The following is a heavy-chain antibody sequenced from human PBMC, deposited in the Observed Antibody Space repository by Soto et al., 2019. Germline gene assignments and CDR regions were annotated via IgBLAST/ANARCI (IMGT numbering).Heavy chain of an antibody. J-gene: IGHJ4*02. CDR2: INHSGST. D-gene: IGHD3-16*01. Sequence: PSETLSLTCAVYGGSFSGYYWSWIRQPPGKGLEWIGEINHSGSTNYNPSLKGRVTISVDTSKNQFSLKLSSVTAADTAVYYCARAPRWGFFNDYWGQGTLVTVS. CDR1: GGSFSGYY. CDR3: ARAPRWGFFNDY. V-gene: IGHV4-34*01.